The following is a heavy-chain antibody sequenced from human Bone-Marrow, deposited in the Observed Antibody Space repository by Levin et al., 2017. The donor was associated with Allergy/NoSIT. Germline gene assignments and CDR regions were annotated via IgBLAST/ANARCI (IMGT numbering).Heavy chain of an antibody. J-gene: IGHJ6*02. CDR1: GFTVSSNY. CDR2: IYSGGST. CDR3: ARDKVYYYGSGSCYGAYYYDYGMDV. Sequence: GGSLRLSCAASGFTVSSNYMSWVRQAPGKGLEWVSVIYSGGSTYYADSVKGRFTISRDNSKNTLYLQMNSLRAEDTAVYYCARDKVYYYGSGSCYGAYYYDYGMDVWGQGTTVTVSS. D-gene: IGHD3-10*01. V-gene: IGHV3-66*01.